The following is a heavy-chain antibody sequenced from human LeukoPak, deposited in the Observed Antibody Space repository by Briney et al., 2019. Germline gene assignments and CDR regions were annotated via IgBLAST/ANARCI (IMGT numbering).Heavy chain of an antibody. CDR3: ARDRGGNAPHDY. D-gene: IGHD2-15*01. V-gene: IGHV3-33*01. CDR2: VWADGSKE. CDR1: GFLFTMYG. Sequence: PGGSLRLSCETSGFLFTMYGMHWVRQAPGKGLEWVAIVWADGSKEDYADSVKGRFTISRDRFTCTLYLQMDNLRAEDTAIYYCARDRGGNAPHDYWGQGTLVIVSS. J-gene: IGHJ4*02.